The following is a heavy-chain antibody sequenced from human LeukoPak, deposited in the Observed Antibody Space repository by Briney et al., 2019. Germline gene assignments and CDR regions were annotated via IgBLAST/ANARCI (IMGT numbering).Heavy chain of an antibody. J-gene: IGHJ5*02. CDR3: ARSVTYNWLDP. D-gene: IGHD2-21*02. Sequence: ASVKVSCKASGYTFTGYYMHWVRQAPGQGLEWMGWINPKSGATNYARSFQGRVALTTDTSISTAFMELSNLRPDDTAIYFCARSVTYNWLDPWGQGTRVTVSS. V-gene: IGHV1-2*02. CDR2: INPKSGAT. CDR1: GYTFTGYY.